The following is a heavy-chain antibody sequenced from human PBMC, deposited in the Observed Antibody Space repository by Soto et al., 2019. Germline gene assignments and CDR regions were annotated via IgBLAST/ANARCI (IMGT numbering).Heavy chain of an antibody. V-gene: IGHV4-31*03. Sequence: PSETLSLTFTVSGGSISSGVYYWSWIRQHPGKGLEWIGYIFYSGSTYYNPSLKSRVAISVDTSKNQFSLKLSSVTAADTAVYYGSRVYATRAYYDFWSGYPPKEYYFEYWGRGTLIAVSS. CDR3: SRVYATRAYYDFWSGYPPKEYYFEY. CDR1: GGSISSGVYY. CDR2: IFYSGST. D-gene: IGHD3-3*01. J-gene: IGHJ4*02.